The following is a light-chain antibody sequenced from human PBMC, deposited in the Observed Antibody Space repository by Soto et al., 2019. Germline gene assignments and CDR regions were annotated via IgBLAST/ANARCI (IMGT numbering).Light chain of an antibody. Sequence: QSALTQPASVSGSPGQSITISCTGTSSDVGSYNLVSWYQQHPGKAPKLMIYEGSKRPSGVSNRFSGSKSGNTASLTISGLQAEDEADYYXXXXXXXLFGXGT. V-gene: IGLV2-23*01. J-gene: IGLJ2*01. CDR2: EGS. CDR1: SSDVGSYNL. CDR3: XXXXXXL.